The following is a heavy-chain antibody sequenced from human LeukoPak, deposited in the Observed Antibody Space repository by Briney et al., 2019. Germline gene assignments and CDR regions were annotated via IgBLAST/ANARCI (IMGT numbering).Heavy chain of an antibody. D-gene: IGHD2-15*01. J-gene: IGHJ6*02. CDR1: GGSISSGGYS. V-gene: IGHV4-30-2*01. Sequence: SETLSHTCSVSGGSISSGGYSWSWIRQPPGKGLEWIGYIYHSGSTYYNPSLKSRVTISVDRSKNQFSLKLSSVTAADTAVYFCARAATAYYYGVDVWGQGTLVTVSS. CDR2: IYHSGST. CDR3: ARAATAYYYGVDV.